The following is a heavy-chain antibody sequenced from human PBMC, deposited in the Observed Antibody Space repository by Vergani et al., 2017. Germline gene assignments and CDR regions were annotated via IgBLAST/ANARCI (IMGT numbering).Heavy chain of an antibody. V-gene: IGHV4-61*02. CDR2: IYTSGST. J-gene: IGHJ4*02. D-gene: IGHD2-2*01. CDR3: AGGKRGYCSSTSCYAPFGY. CDR1: GGSISSGSYY. Sequence: QVQLQESGPGLVKPSQTLSLTCTVSGGSISSGSYYWSWIRQPAGKGLEWIGRIYTSGSTNYNPSLKSRVTMSVDTSKNQFSLKLSSVTAADTAVYYCAGGKRGYCSSTSCYAPFGYWGQGTLVTVSS.